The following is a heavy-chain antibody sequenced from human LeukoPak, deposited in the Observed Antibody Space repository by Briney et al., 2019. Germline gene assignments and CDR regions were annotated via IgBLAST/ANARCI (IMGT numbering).Heavy chain of an antibody. D-gene: IGHD4-17*01. CDR3: TRDSEVDDGYGDSFDY. V-gene: IGHV3-48*01. Sequence: GGSLRLSCAASGFTFSSYSMNWVRQAPGKGLEWVSYISSSSSTIYYADSVKGRFTISRDNAKNSLYLQMNSLKTEDTAVYYCTRDSEVDDGYGDSFDYWGQGTLVTVSS. J-gene: IGHJ4*02. CDR2: ISSSSSTI. CDR1: GFTFSSYS.